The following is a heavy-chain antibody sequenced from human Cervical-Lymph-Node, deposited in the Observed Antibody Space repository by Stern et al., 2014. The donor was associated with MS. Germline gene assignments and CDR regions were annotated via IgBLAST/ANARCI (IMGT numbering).Heavy chain of an antibody. J-gene: IGHJ4*02. V-gene: IGHV3-30*18. CDR2: ISYDGSSK. CDR1: GFTFSSYG. D-gene: IGHD1-26*01. Sequence: EQLLESGGGVVPPGRSLRLSCAASGFTFSSYGMYWVRQAPVKGLEWVAVISYDGSSKYYADSVKGRFTISRDNSKNTLYVQMNSLRAEDTAVYYCAKSRSQWELPPDYWGQGTLVTVSS. CDR3: AKSRSQWELPPDY.